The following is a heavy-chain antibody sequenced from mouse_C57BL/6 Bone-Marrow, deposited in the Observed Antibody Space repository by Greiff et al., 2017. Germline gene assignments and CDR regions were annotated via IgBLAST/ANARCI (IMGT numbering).Heavy chain of an antibody. CDR2: IWGGGST. J-gene: IGHJ4*01. V-gene: IGHV2-9*01. Sequence: VMLVESGPGLVAPSQSLSITCTVSGFSLTSYGVAWVRQPPGKGLEWLGVIWGGGSTNYNSALMSRLSISKDDSKSQVFLKMNSLQTDDTAMYYCAKEGLGRRYAMDYWGQGTSVTVSS. CDR1: GFSLTSYG. D-gene: IGHD3-3*01. CDR3: AKEGLGRRYAMDY.